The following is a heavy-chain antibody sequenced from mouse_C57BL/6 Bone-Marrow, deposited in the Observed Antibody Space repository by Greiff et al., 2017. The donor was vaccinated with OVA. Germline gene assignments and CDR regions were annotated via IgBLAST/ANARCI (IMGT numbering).Heavy chain of an antibody. CDR3: ARWITTVWYFDV. V-gene: IGHV1-81*01. CDR2: IYPRSGNT. J-gene: IGHJ1*03. Sequence: VHLVESGAELARPGASVKLSCKASGYTFTSYGISWVKQRTGQGLEWIGEIYPRSGNTYYNEKFKGKATLTADKSSSTAYMELRSLTSEDSAVYFCARWITTVWYFDVWGTGTTVTVSS. CDR1: GYTFTSYG. D-gene: IGHD1-1*01.